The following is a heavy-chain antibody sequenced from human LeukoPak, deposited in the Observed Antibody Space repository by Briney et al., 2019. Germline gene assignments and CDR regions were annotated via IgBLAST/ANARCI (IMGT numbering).Heavy chain of an antibody. J-gene: IGHJ4*02. CDR2: ISGSGGST. V-gene: IGHV3-23*01. CDR1: GFTFSSYA. D-gene: IGHD5-18*01. Sequence: GGSLRLSCAASGFTFSSYAMSWVRQAPGKGLEWVSAISGSGGSTYYADSVKGRFTISRDNSKNMLYLQMNSLRAEDTAVYYCARGGYSYGLTYWGQGTLVTVSS. CDR3: ARGGYSYGLTY.